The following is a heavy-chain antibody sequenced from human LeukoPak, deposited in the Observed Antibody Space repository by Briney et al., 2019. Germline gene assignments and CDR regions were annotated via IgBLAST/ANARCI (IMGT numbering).Heavy chain of an antibody. V-gene: IGHV1-2*02. CDR2: LNPNSGDT. CDR3: ARGTSTDNYYMDV. Sequence: ASVKVSCKPSGYTFTDYYIHWVRQAPGQGLEWMGLLNPNSGDTHYAQKFQGRVTMTRDTSISTGYMELSRLRSDDTAVYYCARGTSTDNYYMDVWGKGTTVTVSS. CDR1: GYTFTDYY. D-gene: IGHD3-3*02. J-gene: IGHJ6*03.